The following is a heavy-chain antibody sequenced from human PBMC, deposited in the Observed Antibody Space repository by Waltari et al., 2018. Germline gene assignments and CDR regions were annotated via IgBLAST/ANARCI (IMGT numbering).Heavy chain of an antibody. CDR2: IDPRGGGT. CDR3: ARDIPHGHLDY. J-gene: IGHJ4*02. V-gene: IGHV1-46*01. CDR1: GYTFTTYF. Sequence: QVQLVQSGAEVQYPGASVKLSCKASGYTFTTYFLHWVRQATGQGLEWMGRIDPRGGGTRYAQRFQDRVTISTDTSTSTVYMYLSSLRSDDTALYYCARDIPHGHLDYWGQGTLVTVSS.